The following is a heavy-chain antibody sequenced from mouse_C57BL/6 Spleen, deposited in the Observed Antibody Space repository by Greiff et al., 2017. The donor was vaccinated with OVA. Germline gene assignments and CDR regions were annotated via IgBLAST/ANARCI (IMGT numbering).Heavy chain of an antibody. Sequence: QVQLQQPGAELVMPGASVKMSCKASGYTFTSYWIPWVKQRPGQGLEWIGDIDPASGSTNYNQKFKSKATLTVDTSSSTAYMQLSSLTSEDSAVYYCARGADGWSDDCDMDDWGKGTTVTVSS. CDR1: GYTFTSYW. D-gene: IGHD2-3*01. CDR2: IDPASGST. J-gene: IGHJ1*03. CDR3: ARGADGWSDDCDMDD. V-gene: IGHV1-55*01.